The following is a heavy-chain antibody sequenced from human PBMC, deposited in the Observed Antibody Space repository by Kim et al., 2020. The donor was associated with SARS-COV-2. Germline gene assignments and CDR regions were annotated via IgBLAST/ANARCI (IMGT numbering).Heavy chain of an antibody. J-gene: IGHJ4*02. V-gene: IGHV3-23*01. Sequence: GGSLRLSCAASGFTFSSYAMSWVRQAPGKGLEWVSAISGSGGSTYYADSVKGRFTISRDNSKNTLYLQMNSLRAEDTAVYYCAKLTTVTRRPSKTREGQHFDYWGQGTLVTVSS. CDR2: ISGSGGST. CDR3: AKLTTVTRRPSKTREGQHFDY. D-gene: IGHD4-17*01. CDR1: GFTFSSYA.